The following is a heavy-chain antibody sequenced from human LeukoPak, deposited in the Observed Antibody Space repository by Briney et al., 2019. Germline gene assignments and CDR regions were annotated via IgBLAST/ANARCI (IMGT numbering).Heavy chain of an antibody. CDR1: GFTCSASW. D-gene: IGHD1-20*01. CDR2: INEGGGLT. CDR3: AKVAYNWISYGPFDY. V-gene: IGHV3-7*03. Sequence: GGYLRLSCAAAGFTCSASWMTWVRQAPGKGLEGVTIINEGGGLTFYVDSVKGRFSISRDNSKNSLYLQMNSLRAEDTALYYCAKVAYNWISYGPFDYWGQGTLVTVSS. J-gene: IGHJ4*02.